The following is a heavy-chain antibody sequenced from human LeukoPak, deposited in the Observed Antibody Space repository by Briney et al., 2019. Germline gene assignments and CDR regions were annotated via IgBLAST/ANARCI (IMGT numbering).Heavy chain of an antibody. D-gene: IGHD4-17*01. CDR2: IDYSGST. J-gene: IGHJ5*02. V-gene: IGHV4-59*01. CDR1: GGSISSFY. Sequence: SETLSLTCTVSGGSISSFYWSWIRQPPVKGLEWIGCIDYSGSTNYNPSLKSRVTISVDTSKNQFSLKLRSVTAADTAVYYCARDIGDYGRKWFAPWGQGYPVTVSS. CDR3: ARDIGDYGRKWFAP.